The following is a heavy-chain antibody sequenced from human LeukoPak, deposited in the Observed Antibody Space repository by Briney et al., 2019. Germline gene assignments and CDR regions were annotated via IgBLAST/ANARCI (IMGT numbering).Heavy chain of an antibody. CDR1: GYTFTDYY. CDR2: INPNDGDT. D-gene: IGHD2-2*01. Sequence: ASVKVSCKASGYTFTDYYMHWVRQAPGQGFDWMLCINPNDGDTNYAQKFQGRVTMTRDTSISTAHMEVSRLRSDDTAVYYCARANFLYCSSSTCLFDYWGQGTLVTVSS. CDR3: ARANFLYCSSSTCLFDY. V-gene: IGHV1-2*02. J-gene: IGHJ4*02.